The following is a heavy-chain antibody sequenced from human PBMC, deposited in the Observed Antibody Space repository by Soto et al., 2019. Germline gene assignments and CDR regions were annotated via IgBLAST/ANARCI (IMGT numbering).Heavy chain of an antibody. CDR1: GFTFSSYG. CDR2: IWYDGSNK. Sequence: QVQLVESGGGVVQPGRSLRLSCAASGFTFSSYGMHWVRQAPGKGLEWVAVIWYDGSNKYYADSVKGRFTISRDNSKNTLYLQMNSLRAEDTAVYYCARETAATVGYFDYWGQGTLVTVSS. D-gene: IGHD2-15*01. J-gene: IGHJ4*02. CDR3: ARETAATVGYFDY. V-gene: IGHV3-33*01.